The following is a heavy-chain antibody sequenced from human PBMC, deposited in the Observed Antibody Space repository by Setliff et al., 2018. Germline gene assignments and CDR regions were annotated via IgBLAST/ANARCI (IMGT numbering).Heavy chain of an antibody. CDR3: ARDMGQPYYFES. D-gene: IGHD1-1*01. J-gene: IGHJ4*02. V-gene: IGHV4-34*01. Sequence: SETLFLTCAVYGDSFSDYYWSWIRQPPGKGLEWIGSIYYTGSTYYNPSLKSRVTMSVDTSKRQFSLKLGSATAADPAVYYCARDMGQPYYFESWGLGTLVTVSS. CDR2: IYYTGST. CDR1: GDSFSDYY.